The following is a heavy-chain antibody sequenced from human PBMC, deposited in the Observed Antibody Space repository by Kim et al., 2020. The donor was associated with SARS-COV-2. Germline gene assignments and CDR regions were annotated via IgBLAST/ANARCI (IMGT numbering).Heavy chain of an antibody. CDR3: AREQHTAMARPLDY. CDR1: GGSISSSSYY. CDR2: IYYSGST. V-gene: IGHV4-39*07. J-gene: IGHJ4*02. Sequence: SETLSLTCTVSGGSISSSSYYWGWIRQPPGKGLEWIGSIYYSGSTYYNPSLKSRVTISVDTSKNQFSLKLSSVTAADTAVYYCAREQHTAMARPLDYWGQGTLVTVSS. D-gene: IGHD5-18*01.